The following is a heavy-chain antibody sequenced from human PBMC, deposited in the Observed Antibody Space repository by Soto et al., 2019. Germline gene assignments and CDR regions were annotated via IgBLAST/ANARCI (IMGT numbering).Heavy chain of an antibody. J-gene: IGHJ4*02. V-gene: IGHV1-69*01. Sequence: QVQLVQSGAEVKKPGSSVKVSCKASGGTFSSYAISWVRQAPGQGLEWMGGLIPIFGTANYAQKFQGRVTINADESTSTANMELSSLRSEDTAVYYCAVVVVAARIWYYFDYWGQGTLVTVSS. CDR1: GGTFSSYA. CDR2: LIPIFGTA. D-gene: IGHD2-15*01. CDR3: AVVVVAARIWYYFDY.